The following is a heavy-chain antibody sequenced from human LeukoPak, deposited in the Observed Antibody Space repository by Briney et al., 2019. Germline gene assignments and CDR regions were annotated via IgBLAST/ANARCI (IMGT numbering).Heavy chain of an antibody. CDR3: ARDYYDSSGYLNY. Sequence: ASVKVSCKASGGTFSSYAISWVRQAPGQGLEWMGGINPNSGGTNYAQKFQGRVTMTRDTSISTAYMELSRLRSDDTAVYYCARDYYDSSGYLNYWGQGTLVTVSS. D-gene: IGHD3-22*01. V-gene: IGHV1-2*02. CDR1: GGTFSSYA. J-gene: IGHJ4*02. CDR2: INPNSGGT.